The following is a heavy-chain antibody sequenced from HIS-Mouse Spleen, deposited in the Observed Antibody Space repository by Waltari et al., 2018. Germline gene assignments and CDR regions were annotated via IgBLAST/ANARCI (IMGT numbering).Heavy chain of an antibody. CDR2: ISYDGSNK. Sequence: QVQLVESGGGVVQPGRSLRLSCAASGFTFSSYCMHWVRQAPGKGLEWLAVISYDGSNKYYADSVKGRFTISRDNSKNTLYLQMNSLRAEDTAVYYCAKASSGWLDYWGQGTLVTVSS. D-gene: IGHD6-19*01. J-gene: IGHJ4*02. CDR1: GFTFSSYC. CDR3: AKASSGWLDY. V-gene: IGHV3-30*18.